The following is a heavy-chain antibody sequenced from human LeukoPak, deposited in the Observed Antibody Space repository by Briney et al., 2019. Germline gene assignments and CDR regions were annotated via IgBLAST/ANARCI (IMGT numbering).Heavy chain of an antibody. J-gene: IGHJ4*02. CDR2: IYYSGIT. CDR3: AREGSGGGGVAFYY. D-gene: IGHD2-15*01. V-gene: IGHV4-59*12. CDR1: GDSITSYY. Sequence: SETLSLTCTVSGDSITSYYWYWFRQPPGKELEWIACIYYSGITYYNPSLKSRVTISLDTSKNHFSLRLSSVTAADTAVYYCAREGSGGGGVAFYYWGQGTLVTVSS.